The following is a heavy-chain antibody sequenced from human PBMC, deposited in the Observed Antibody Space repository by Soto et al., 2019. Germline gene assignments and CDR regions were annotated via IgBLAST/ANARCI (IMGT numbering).Heavy chain of an antibody. CDR2: IRSKAYGGTT. D-gene: IGHD3-16*02. CDR3: TRQGLYRDFRYYFDY. Sequence: GGSLRLSCTASGFTFGDYAMSWFRQAPGKGLEWVGFIRSKAYGGTTEYAASVKGRFTISRDDSKSIAYLQMNSLKTEDTAVYYCTRQGLYRDFRYYFDYWGQGTLVTVSS. J-gene: IGHJ4*02. V-gene: IGHV3-49*03. CDR1: GFTFGDYA.